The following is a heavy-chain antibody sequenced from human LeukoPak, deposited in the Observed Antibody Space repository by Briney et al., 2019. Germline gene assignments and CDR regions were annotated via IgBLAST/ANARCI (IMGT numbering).Heavy chain of an antibody. D-gene: IGHD6-19*01. CDR3: ARAKAVAGHFDY. CDR1: GGSISSGGYS. CDR2: IYHSGST. V-gene: IGHV4-30-2*01. Sequence: SETLSLTCAVSGGSISSGGYSWSWIRQPPGKGLEWIGYIYHSGSTYYNPSLKSRVTISVDRSKNQYSLKLSSVTAADTAVYYCARAKAVAGHFDYWGQGTLVTVSS. J-gene: IGHJ4*02.